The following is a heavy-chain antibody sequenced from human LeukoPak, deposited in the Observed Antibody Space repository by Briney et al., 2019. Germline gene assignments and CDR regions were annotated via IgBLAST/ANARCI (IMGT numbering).Heavy chain of an antibody. D-gene: IGHD6-25*01. CDR1: GGTFSSYA. Sequence: ASVKVSCKASGGTFSSYAISWVRQAPGQGLEWMGAIIPIFGTANYAQKFQGRVTITADESTSTAYMELSSLRSEDTAVYYCARDSGHSSGFDYWGQGTLVTVSS. J-gene: IGHJ4*02. V-gene: IGHV1-69*13. CDR2: IIPIFGTA. CDR3: ARDSGHSSGFDY.